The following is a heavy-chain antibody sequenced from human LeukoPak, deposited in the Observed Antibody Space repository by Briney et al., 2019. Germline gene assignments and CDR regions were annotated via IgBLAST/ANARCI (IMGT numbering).Heavy chain of an antibody. CDR1: GYTFTGYY. D-gene: IGHD3-3*01. CDR2: ISAYNGNT. Sequence: ASVKVSCKASGYTFTGYYMHWVRQAPGQGLEWMGWISAYNGNTNYAQKLQGRVTMTTDTSTSTAYMELRSLRSDDTAVYYCARDPMPRITIFGVADDAFDIWGQGTMVTVSS. CDR3: ARDPMPRITIFGVADDAFDI. V-gene: IGHV1-18*04. J-gene: IGHJ3*02.